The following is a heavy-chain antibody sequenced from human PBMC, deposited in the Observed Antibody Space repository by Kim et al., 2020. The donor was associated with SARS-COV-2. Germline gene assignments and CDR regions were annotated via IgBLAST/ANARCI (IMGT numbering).Heavy chain of an antibody. CDR3: SRAVLAIRLPYYDYYYDV. D-gene: IGHD3-10*01. CDR1: GLSFSGYN. V-gene: IGHV4-34*01. J-gene: IGHJ6*01. CDR2: INHSGST. Sequence: SETLSLTCAVYGLSFSGYNLNWIRQPPGKGLEWIGEINHSGSTNYYPSPKSRVTILADTSKNQFFPKLISVTAADTAVYYCSRAVLAIRLPYYDYYYDV.